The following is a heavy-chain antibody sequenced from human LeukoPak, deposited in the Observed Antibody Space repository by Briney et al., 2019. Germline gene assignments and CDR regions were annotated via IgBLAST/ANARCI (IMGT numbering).Heavy chain of an antibody. Sequence: GRSLRLSCAASGFTFSNYAMHWVRQAPGKGLEWVAIISYHGSNKYYSDSMKGRFTISRDNSKNTLYLQMNSLKAEDTAVYYCAYPGTAKYCSGGTCYRWGQGTLATVSS. V-gene: IGHV3-30*03. CDR2: ISYHGSNK. J-gene: IGHJ5*02. CDR3: AYPGTAKYCSGGTCYR. D-gene: IGHD2-15*01. CDR1: GFTFSNYA.